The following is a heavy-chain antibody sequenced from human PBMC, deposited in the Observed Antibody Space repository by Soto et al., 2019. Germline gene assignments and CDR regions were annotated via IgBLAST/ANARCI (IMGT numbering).Heavy chain of an antibody. V-gene: IGHV1-18*01. CDR1: GYTFTSYG. Sequence: QVQLVQSGAEVKKPGASVKVSCKASGYTFTSYGISWVRQAPGQGLEWMGWISAYNGNTNYAQKLQGRVTMTTDTSTSTAYMELRSLSSDDTAVYYCARNQYQLIKRVYYYGMDVWGQGTTVTVSS. CDR2: ISAYNGNT. J-gene: IGHJ6*02. D-gene: IGHD2-2*01. CDR3: ARNQYQLIKRVYYYGMDV.